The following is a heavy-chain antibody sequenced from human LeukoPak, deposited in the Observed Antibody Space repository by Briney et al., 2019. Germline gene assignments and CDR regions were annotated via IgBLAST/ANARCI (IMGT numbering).Heavy chain of an antibody. V-gene: IGHV4-61*01. J-gene: IGHJ5*02. Sequence: SQTLSLTCTVSGGSITSSSYYWSWIRQPPGKGLEWIGYIYYSGSTNYNPSLKSRVTISVDTSKNQFSLKLSSVTAADTAVYYCARGYDWFDPWGQGTLVTVSS. CDR3: ARGYDWFDP. CDR2: IYYSGST. CDR1: GGSITSSSYY. D-gene: IGHD3-16*01.